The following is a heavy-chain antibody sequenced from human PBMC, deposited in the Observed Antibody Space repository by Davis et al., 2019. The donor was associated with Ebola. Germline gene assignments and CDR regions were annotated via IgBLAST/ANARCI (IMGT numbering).Heavy chain of an antibody. V-gene: IGHV3-15*01. Sequence: GGSLRLSCAASGFTFSSYWMSWVRQAPGKGLEWVGRIKSKTDGGTTDYAAPVKGRFTISRDDSKNTLYLQMNSLKTEDTAVYYCTRQGTYQPTDYWGQGTLVTVSS. J-gene: IGHJ4*02. CDR2: IKSKTDGGTT. D-gene: IGHD2-2*01. CDR1: GFTFSSYW. CDR3: TRQGTYQPTDY.